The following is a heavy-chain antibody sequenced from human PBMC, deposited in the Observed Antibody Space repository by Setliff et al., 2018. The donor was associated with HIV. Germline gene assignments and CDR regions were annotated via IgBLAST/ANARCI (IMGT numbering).Heavy chain of an antibody. CDR3: AREDSSYHYFDS. D-gene: IGHD3-22*01. CDR1: GGSISSSNYY. V-gene: IGHV4-39*02. Sequence: SETLSLTCTVSGGSISSSNYYWGWIRRPPGKGREWIGSIFYRGSANYNPSLTSPVTISVDTSKNQFSLKLRSVTAADTAVYWCAREDSSYHYFDSWGQGMLVTVSS. CDR2: IFYRGSA. J-gene: IGHJ4*02.